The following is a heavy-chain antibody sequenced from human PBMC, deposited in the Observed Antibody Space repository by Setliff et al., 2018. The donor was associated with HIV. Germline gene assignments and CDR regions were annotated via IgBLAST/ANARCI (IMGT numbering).Heavy chain of an antibody. V-gene: IGHV3-43D*04. Sequence: SLRLSCAASGFTFDDYAMIWVRQAPGKGLEWISLITWDGVTTYYADSVRGRFTVSRDNDKNSLFLQMNSLRPEDTAFYYCAKDKYYDVPGSSSLDSWGQGALVTVSS. D-gene: IGHD3-16*01. CDR1: GFTFDDYA. CDR3: AKDKYYDVPGSSSLDS. CDR2: ITWDGVTT. J-gene: IGHJ4*02.